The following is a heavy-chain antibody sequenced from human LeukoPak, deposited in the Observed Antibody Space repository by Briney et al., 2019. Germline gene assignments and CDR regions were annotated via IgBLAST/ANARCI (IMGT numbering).Heavy chain of an antibody. CDR3: ARGLLYYDFWSGYIQYYFDY. D-gene: IGHD3-3*01. Sequence: SETLSLTCTVAGGSVSNYYWSWIRQSPGKGLEWIGYIYYTETSYNPSLKSRVTISVDTSKNQFSLKLSSVTAADTAVYYCARGLLYYDFWSGYIQYYFDYWGQGTLVTVSS. CDR2: IYYTET. V-gene: IGHV4-59*02. CDR1: GGSVSNYY. J-gene: IGHJ4*02.